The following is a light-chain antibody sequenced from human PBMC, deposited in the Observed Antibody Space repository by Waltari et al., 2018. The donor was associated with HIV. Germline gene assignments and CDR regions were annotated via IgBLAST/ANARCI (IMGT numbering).Light chain of an antibody. CDR2: DTN. V-gene: IGLV1-40*01. CDR1: RSNIGAIYD. Sequence: QSVLTQPPSVSGAPGQRVTIPRPGSRSNIGAIYDVHWYQQLPGAAPKLLIYDTNTRPSGVPDRFSGSKSGTSASLAIAGLQADDEAVYYCQTFDTSLSGFVVFGGGTKLTVL. CDR3: QTFDTSLSGFVV. J-gene: IGLJ2*01.